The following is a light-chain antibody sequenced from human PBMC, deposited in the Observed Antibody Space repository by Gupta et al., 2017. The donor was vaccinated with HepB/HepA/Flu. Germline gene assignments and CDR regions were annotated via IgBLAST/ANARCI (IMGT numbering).Light chain of an antibody. Sequence: DIQMTQSPSSVSASVGDRVTITCRASQDIRTWLAWYQQKPGQSPNLLIYEASNLKSGVPSRFSGSGSGTDFTLTISKVQPEDFTTYFCQQADSFPLTFGGGTKVEIQ. CDR2: EAS. CDR1: QDIRTW. J-gene: IGKJ4*01. CDR3: QQADSFPLT. V-gene: IGKV1D-12*01.